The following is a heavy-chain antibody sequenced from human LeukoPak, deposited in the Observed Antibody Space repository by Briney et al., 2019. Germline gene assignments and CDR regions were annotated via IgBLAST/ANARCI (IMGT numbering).Heavy chain of an antibody. CDR2: IDWDDDK. J-gene: IGHJ4*02. D-gene: IGHD3-10*01. CDR3: ARIDAEQWFGETFPDY. V-gene: IGHV2-70*11. Sequence: SGPALVKPTQTLTLTCTFSGFSLSTSGMCVSWIRQPPGKALEWLARIDWDDDKYYSTSLKTRLTISKDTSKNQVVLTMTNMDPVDTATYYCARIDAEQWFGETFPDYWGQGTLVTVSS. CDR1: GFSLSTSGMC.